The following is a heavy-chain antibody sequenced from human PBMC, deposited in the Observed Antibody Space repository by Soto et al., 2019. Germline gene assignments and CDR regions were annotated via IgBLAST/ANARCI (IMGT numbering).Heavy chain of an antibody. J-gene: IGHJ4*02. V-gene: IGHV3-30*04. Sequence: QVQLVESGGGVVQPGTSLRLSCAASGFTFSTYAIHWVRQAPGKGLEWVAFISYDGREKYYADAVKGRFTISRDNSKNTVYLQMNSLRDEDTAMYFCARDQSNYFDYWGQGTLVTVSS. CDR2: ISYDGREK. CDR3: ARDQSNYFDY. CDR1: GFTFSTYA.